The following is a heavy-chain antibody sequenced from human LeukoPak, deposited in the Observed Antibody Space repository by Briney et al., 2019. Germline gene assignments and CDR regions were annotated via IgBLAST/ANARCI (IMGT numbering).Heavy chain of an antibody. CDR2: ISDGVGTT. Sequence: PGGPLRLSCGACGFTFSSYEMNGVREATGEGLEGVSTISDGVGTTYSADSVKGRFTISRDISKNTLYLQMNSLRAEDTATYYCAKDHGFYSSGWNPLFDYWGRGTLVTVSS. D-gene: IGHD6-19*01. CDR3: AKDHGFYSSGWNPLFDY. CDR1: GFTFSSYE. J-gene: IGHJ4*02. V-gene: IGHV3-23*01.